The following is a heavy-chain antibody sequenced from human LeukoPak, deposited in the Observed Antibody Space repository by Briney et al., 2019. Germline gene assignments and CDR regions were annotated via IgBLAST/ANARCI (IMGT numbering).Heavy chain of an antibody. V-gene: IGHV4-30-4*01. CDR2: IYYSGST. CDR3: ARERDSSGYYYYYYYGMDV. J-gene: IGHJ6*02. Sequence: PSETLSLTCTVSGGSISSGDYYWSWIRQPPGKGLEWLGYIYYSGSTYYNPSLKSRVTISVDTSKNQFSLKLSSVTAADTAVYYCARERDSSGYYYYYYYGMDVWGQGTTVTVSS. D-gene: IGHD3-22*01. CDR1: GGSISSGDYY.